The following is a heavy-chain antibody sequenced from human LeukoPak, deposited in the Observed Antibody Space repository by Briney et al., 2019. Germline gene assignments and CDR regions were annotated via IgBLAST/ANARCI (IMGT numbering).Heavy chain of an antibody. CDR1: GFTFSSYS. D-gene: IGHD2-15*01. J-gene: IGHJ4*02. Sequence: GGSLRLSCAASGFTFSSYSMNWVRQAPGKGLEWVSSISSSSSYIYYADSVKGRFTISRDNAKNPLYLQMNSLRAEDTAVYYCARCSRDIGMAYDYWGQGTLVTVSS. V-gene: IGHV3-21*01. CDR2: ISSSSSYI. CDR3: ARCSRDIGMAYDY.